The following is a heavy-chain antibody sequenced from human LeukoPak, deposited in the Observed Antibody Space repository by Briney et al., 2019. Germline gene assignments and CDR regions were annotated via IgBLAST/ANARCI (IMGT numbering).Heavy chain of an antibody. CDR2: MNPNSGNT. CDR3: ARVRVYCSGGRCSRKAFDY. J-gene: IGHJ4*02. D-gene: IGHD2-15*01. V-gene: IGHV1-8*03. Sequence: ASVKVSCKASGYTFTSYDINWVRQATGQGLEWLGWMNPNSGNTGYAQKFQGRVTITRNTSISTAYMELSSLRSEDTAVYYCARVRVYCSGGRCSRKAFDYWGQGTLVTVSS. CDR1: GYTFTSYD.